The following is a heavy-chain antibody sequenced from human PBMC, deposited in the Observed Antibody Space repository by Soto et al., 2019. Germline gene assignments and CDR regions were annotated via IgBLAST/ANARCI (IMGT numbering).Heavy chain of an antibody. Sequence: GGSLRLSCAASGFTFSSYAMHWVRQAPGKGLEWVAVISYDGSNKYYADSVKGRFTISRDNSKNTLYLQMNSLRAEDTAVYYCARGHIVGWGSYRYRYVDYWGQGTQVTAPQ. CDR2: ISYDGSNK. J-gene: IGHJ4*02. V-gene: IGHV3-30-3*01. CDR3: ARGHIVGWGSYRYRYVDY. D-gene: IGHD3-16*02. CDR1: GFTFSSYA.